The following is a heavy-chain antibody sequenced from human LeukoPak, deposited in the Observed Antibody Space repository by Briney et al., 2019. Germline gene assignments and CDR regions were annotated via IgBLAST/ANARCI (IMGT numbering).Heavy chain of an antibody. CDR1: GYTLTELS. CDR3: ARSHNTDIDEDPVVFDY. D-gene: IGHD2-15*01. V-gene: IGHV1-18*01. J-gene: IGHJ4*02. CDR2: ISAYNGNT. Sequence: GASVKVSCKVSGYTLTELSMHWVRQAPGQGLEWMGWISAYNGNTNYAQKLQGRVTMTTDTSTSTAYMELRSLRSDDTAVYYCARSHNTDIDEDPVVFDYWGQGTLVTVSS.